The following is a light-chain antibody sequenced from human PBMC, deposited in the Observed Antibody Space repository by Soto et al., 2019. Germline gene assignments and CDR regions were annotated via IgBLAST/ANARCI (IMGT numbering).Light chain of an antibody. CDR2: GAS. CDR1: QSVSSN. J-gene: IGKJ2*01. Sequence: EIVMTQSPATLSVFPGERATLSCRASQSVSSNLAWYQQRPGQAPRLLIYGASTRATGVPARFSGSGSGTEFTLTISSLQSEDFAVYYCQHFNNWPAMYPFGQGTKLEIK. V-gene: IGKV3-15*01. CDR3: QHFNNWPAMYP.